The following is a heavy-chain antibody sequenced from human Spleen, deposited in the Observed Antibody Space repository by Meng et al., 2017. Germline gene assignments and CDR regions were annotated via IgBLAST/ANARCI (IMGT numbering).Heavy chain of an antibody. CDR2: ISWNSGSI. V-gene: IGHV3-9*01. CDR1: GFTFDDYA. CDR3: AKDSSSGWYGLIDY. J-gene: IGHJ4*02. Sequence: GGSLRLSCAASGFTFDDYAMHWVRQAPGKGLEWVSGISWNSGSIGYADSVKGRFTISRDNAKNSLYLQMNSLRAEDTALYYCAKDSSSGWYGLIDYWGQGTLVTVSS. D-gene: IGHD6-19*01.